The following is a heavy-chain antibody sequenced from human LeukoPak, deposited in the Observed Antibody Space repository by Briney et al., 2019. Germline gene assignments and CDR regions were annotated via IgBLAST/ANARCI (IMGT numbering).Heavy chain of an antibody. CDR2: ISGSSSST. CDR3: ARDLGFGGEVPAAIGNWFDP. CDR1: GFTFSSYA. J-gene: IGHJ5*02. V-gene: IGHV3-23*01. D-gene: IGHD2-2*02. Sequence: GGSLRLSCAASGFTFSSYAMSWARQAPRMGLEWVSTISGSSSSTYYADSVKGRFTASRDNYQNTLYLQMSSLRAEDTAVYYCARDLGFGGEVPAAIGNWFDPWGQGTLVTVSS.